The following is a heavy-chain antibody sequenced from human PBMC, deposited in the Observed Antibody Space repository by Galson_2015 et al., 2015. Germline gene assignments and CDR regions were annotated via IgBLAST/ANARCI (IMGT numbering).Heavy chain of an antibody. D-gene: IGHD3-10*01. Sequence: SETLSLTCTVYGGSFSGYYWSWIRQPPGKGLEWIGEINHSGSTNYNPSLKSRVTISVDTSKNQFSLKLSSVTAADTAVYYCARLSAELLWFGELSSPYNWFDPWGQGTLVTVSS. V-gene: IGHV4-34*01. CDR2: INHSGST. CDR1: GGSFSGYY. J-gene: IGHJ5*02. CDR3: ARLSAELLWFGELSSPYNWFDP.